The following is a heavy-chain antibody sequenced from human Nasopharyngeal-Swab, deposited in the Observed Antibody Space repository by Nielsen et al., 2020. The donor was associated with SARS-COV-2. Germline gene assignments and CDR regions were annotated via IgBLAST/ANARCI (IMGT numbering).Heavy chain of an antibody. Sequence: GGSLRLSCAASGFTFDDYAMHWVRQAPGKGLEWVSGISWNSGSIGYADSVKGRFTISRDNSKNTLYLQMNSLRAEDAAVYYCARDLLRLGELSLYLDYWGQGTLVTVSS. D-gene: IGHD3-16*02. CDR1: GFTFDDYA. V-gene: IGHV3-9*01. CDR3: ARDLLRLGELSLYLDY. CDR2: ISWNSGSI. J-gene: IGHJ4*02.